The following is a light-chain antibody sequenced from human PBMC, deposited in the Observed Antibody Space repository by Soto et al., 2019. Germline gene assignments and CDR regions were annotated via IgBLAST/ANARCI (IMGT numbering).Light chain of an antibody. CDR3: CSYAGSSTLL. CDR1: SSDVGSYNL. J-gene: IGLJ3*02. CDR2: EDS. Sequence: QSVLTQPASVSGSPGQSITISCTGTSSDVGSYNLVSWYQQHLGKAPKVLIYEDSKRPSGVSDHFSASKSGNTASLTISGLQADDEADYYCCSYAGSSTLLFGGGTQLTVL. V-gene: IGLV2-23*01.